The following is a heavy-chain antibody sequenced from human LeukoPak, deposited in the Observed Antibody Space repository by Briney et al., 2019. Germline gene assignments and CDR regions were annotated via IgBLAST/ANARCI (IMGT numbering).Heavy chain of an antibody. V-gene: IGHV4-4*07. CDR2: ISTSSKT. J-gene: IGHJ5*02. D-gene: IGHD3-3*01. Sequence: PSETLSLTCTVSGTSISSYYWNWIRQPAGKGLEWIGRIGRISTSSKTNYNPSLKSRVTLSLDTSKNRFSLKLSSVTAADTAVYYCAREEWLSQYNWFDPWGQGTLVTVSS. CDR1: GTSISSYY. CDR3: AREEWLSQYNWFDP.